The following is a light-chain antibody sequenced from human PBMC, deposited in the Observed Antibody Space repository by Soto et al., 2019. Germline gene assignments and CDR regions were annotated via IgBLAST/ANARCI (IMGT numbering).Light chain of an antibody. CDR3: QQYNNWPPYT. CDR1: QSVNSD. V-gene: IGKV3-15*01. Sequence: EIVMTQSPATLSVSAGERATLSCRASQSVNSDLAWYQQKAGQAPRLLIYGASTRATDIPDRFSGSGSGTEFTLTISSPQSQDCAVYYCQQYNNWPPYTFGQGTKLEIK. J-gene: IGKJ2*01. CDR2: GAS.